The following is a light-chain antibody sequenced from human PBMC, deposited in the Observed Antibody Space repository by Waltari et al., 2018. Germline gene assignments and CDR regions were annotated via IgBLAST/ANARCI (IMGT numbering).Light chain of an antibody. J-gene: IGKJ2*01. V-gene: IGKV1-33*01. Sequence: DIQMTQSPSSLSASVGDRVSITCQASQDISYYLNWYQQKPGKAPKLLIFDASKLEKGVPSRFSGSGSGTDFTFTISSLQPEDIATYYCQQYDNFPHTFGQGTKLEIK. CDR3: QQYDNFPHT. CDR2: DAS. CDR1: QDISYY.